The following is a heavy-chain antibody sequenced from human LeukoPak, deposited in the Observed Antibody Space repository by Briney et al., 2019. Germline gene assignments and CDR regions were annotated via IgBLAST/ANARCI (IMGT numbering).Heavy chain of an antibody. J-gene: IGHJ3*02. D-gene: IGHD3-22*01. V-gene: IGHV4-39*01. CDR2: MYYSGST. CDR1: GGSISSSTYY. CDR3: ARRLITYYYDTSPPGAFDI. Sequence: SETLSLTCTVSGGSISSSTYYWGWVRQAPGKGLEWIGSMYYSGSTYYNPSLKSRVTISVDTSKNQFSLILSSVTAADTAVYYCARRLITYYYDTSPPGAFDIWGQGTMVTVSS.